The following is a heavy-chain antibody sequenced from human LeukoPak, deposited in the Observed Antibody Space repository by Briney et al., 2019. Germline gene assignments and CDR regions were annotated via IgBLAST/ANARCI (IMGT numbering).Heavy chain of an antibody. J-gene: IGHJ5*01. D-gene: IGHD3-16*02. Sequence: SVKVSCKASGYTFTDYYIHWVRQAPGQGPEWMEWINPNSGGTNYAQKFQARVTMTRDTSISTVYMELSSLRSEDMALYYCARDLSYYDYVWGTYRSWLDPWGQGTLVTVSS. CDR2: INPNSGGT. CDR3: ARDLSYYDYVWGTYRSWLDP. CDR1: GYTFTDYY. V-gene: IGHV1-2*02.